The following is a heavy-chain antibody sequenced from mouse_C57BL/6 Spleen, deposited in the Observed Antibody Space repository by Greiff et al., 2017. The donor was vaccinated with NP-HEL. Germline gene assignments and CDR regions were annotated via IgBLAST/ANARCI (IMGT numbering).Heavy chain of an antibody. CDR1: GFTFTSYW. D-gene: IGHD3-1*01. CDR3: ASRGSFAY. V-gene: IGHV1-69*01. CDR2: IDPSDSYT. J-gene: IGHJ3*01. Sequence: QVQLKQPGAELVMPGASVKLSCKASGFTFTSYWMHWVKQRPGQGLEWIGEIDPSDSYTNYNQKFKGKSTLTVDKSSSTAYMQLSSLTSEDSAVYYCASRGSFAYWGQGTLVTVSA.